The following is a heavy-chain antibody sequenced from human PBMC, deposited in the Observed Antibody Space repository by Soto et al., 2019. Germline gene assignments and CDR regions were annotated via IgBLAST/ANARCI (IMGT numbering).Heavy chain of an antibody. Sequence: ASVKVSCKASGYTFTGYYMHWVRQAPGQGLEWMGWINPNSGGTNYAQKFQGWVTMTRDTSISTAYMELSRLRSDDTAVYYCARDGYCSGGSCYRDAFDIWGQGTMVTVSS. CDR1: GYTFTGYY. D-gene: IGHD2-15*01. V-gene: IGHV1-2*04. CDR3: ARDGYCSGGSCYRDAFDI. J-gene: IGHJ3*02. CDR2: INPNSGGT.